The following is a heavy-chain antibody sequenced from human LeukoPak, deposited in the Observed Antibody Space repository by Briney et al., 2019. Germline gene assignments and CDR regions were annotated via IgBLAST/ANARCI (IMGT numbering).Heavy chain of an antibody. V-gene: IGHV3-30*04. J-gene: IGHJ4*02. CDR3: AKGTGITMIVARFDY. CDR1: GFTFGDYA. CDR2: ISYDGSNK. D-gene: IGHD3-22*01. Sequence: PGGSLRLSCTGSGFTFGDYAISWVRQAPGKGLEWVAVISYDGSNKYYADSVKGRFTISRDNSKNTLYLQMNSLRAEDTAVYYCAKGTGITMIVARFDYWGQGTLVTVSS.